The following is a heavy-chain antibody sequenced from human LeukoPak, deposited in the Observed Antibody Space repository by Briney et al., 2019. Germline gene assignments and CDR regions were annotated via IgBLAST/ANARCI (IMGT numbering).Heavy chain of an antibody. Sequence: GGSLRLSCTASGFRLSDHWMSWVRQAPGKGLEWVANIREDESEKKYMDSVKGRFTISRDNAKNSVLLQMNSLRGEDTAVYYCARDGRGGHNDYWGQGTLVTVSS. J-gene: IGHJ4*02. V-gene: IGHV3-7*01. D-gene: IGHD1-1*01. CDR1: GFRLSDHW. CDR2: IREDESEK. CDR3: ARDGRGGHNDY.